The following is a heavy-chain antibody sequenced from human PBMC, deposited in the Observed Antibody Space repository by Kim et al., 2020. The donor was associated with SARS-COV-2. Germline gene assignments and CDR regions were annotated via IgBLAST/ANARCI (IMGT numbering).Heavy chain of an antibody. J-gene: IGHJ5*02. CDR3: ARELSTWPNWFDP. V-gene: IGHV4-59*01. Sequence: NSNPSLKGRVTISLDRSKTHFSLNLSPVTAADTAVYYCARELSTWPNWFDPWGQGTLVTVSS.